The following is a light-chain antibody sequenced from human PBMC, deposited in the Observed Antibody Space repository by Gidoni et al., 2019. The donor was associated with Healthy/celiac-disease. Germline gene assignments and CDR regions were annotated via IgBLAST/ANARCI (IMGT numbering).Light chain of an antibody. CDR2: AAS. J-gene: IGKJ5*01. CDR3: QQYGSSSIT. CDR1: QSVSSSN. V-gene: IGKV3-20*01. Sequence: EIVSTQSPGTLSLSPGERATLSCRASQSVSSSNLAWYQQKPGQAPRLLIYAASSRATGIPDRFSGSGSGTDFTLTISRLEPEDFAVYYCQQYGSSSITFGQGTRLEIK.